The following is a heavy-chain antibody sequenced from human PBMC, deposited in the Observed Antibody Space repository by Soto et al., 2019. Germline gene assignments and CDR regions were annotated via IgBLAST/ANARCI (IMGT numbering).Heavy chain of an antibody. V-gene: IGHV4-34*01. CDR1: GGSFSGYY. Sequence: SETLSLTCAVYGGSFSGYYWSWIRQPPGKGLEWIGEINHSGSTNYSPSLKSRVTISVDTSKNQFSLKLSSVTAADTAVYYCARGLYGHLYIDWGQGTLVTVSS. CDR2: INHSGST. CDR3: ARGLYGHLYID. J-gene: IGHJ4*02. D-gene: IGHD2-15*01.